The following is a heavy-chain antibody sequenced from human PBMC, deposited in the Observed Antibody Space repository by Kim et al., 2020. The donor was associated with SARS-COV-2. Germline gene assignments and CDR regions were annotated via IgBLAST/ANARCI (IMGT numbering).Heavy chain of an antibody. CDR1: GGSISSSSYY. Sequence: SETLSLTCTVSGGSISSSSYYWGWIRQPPGKGLEWIGSIYYSGSTYYNPSLKSRVTISVDTSKNQFSLKLSSVTAADTAVYYCARLGIAAPPHNWGQGTLVTVSS. D-gene: IGHD6-6*01. CDR2: IYYSGST. J-gene: IGHJ4*02. CDR3: ARLGIAAPPHN. V-gene: IGHV4-39*01.